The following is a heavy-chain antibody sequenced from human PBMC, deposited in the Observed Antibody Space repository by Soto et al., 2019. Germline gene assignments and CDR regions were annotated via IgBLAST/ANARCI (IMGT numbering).Heavy chain of an antibody. CDR1: GFTFSNYA. CDR3: ARVIYSSSWYPDH. D-gene: IGHD6-13*01. J-gene: IGHJ4*02. V-gene: IGHV3-23*01. CDR2: ISGSSSST. Sequence: GGSLRLSCAASGFTFSNYAMNWVRQAPGKGLKWVSTISGSSSSTYYADSVKGRFTISRDNAKNTLYLQMNSLRAEDTAVYYCARVIYSSSWYPDHWGQGTLVTVSS.